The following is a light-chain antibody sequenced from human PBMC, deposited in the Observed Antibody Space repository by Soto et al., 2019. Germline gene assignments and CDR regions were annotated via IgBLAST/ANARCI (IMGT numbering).Light chain of an antibody. Sequence: QSALTQPASVSGSPGQSITISCTGTSSDVGAYNYVSWYQQHPGKAPKLMIFEVSNRPSGVSHRFSGSKSGNTASLTISGLQAEDEGDYYCSSCTTSSTLVFGTGTKLTVL. CDR2: EVS. J-gene: IGLJ1*01. V-gene: IGLV2-14*01. CDR3: SSCTTSSTLV. CDR1: SSDVGAYNY.